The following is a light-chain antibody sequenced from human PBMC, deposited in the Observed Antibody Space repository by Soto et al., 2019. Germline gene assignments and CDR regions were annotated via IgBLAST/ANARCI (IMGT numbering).Light chain of an antibody. Sequence: EIVMTQSPDTLPVSPGERATLSCRASQSVSSNLAWYQQKPGQAPRLLIYGASTRATGIPARFSGSGSGTDFTLTISSLQSEDFAVYHCQQYNNWPYTFGQGTKLEIK. J-gene: IGKJ2*01. V-gene: IGKV3-15*01. CDR2: GAS. CDR3: QQYNNWPYT. CDR1: QSVSSN.